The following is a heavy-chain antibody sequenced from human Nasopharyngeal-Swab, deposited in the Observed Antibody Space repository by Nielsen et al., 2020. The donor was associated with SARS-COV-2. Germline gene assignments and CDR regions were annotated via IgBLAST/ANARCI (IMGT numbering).Heavy chain of an antibody. J-gene: IGHJ4*02. D-gene: IGHD3-9*01. CDR2: INQDGSVH. CDR1: GVTFSPYW. Sequence: GGSLRLSCAGSGVTFSPYWMSWVRQAPGKGLEWLANINQDGSVHYCVDSVRGRFTVSRDNAKNSLFLQMNSLRAEDTAVYYCVLETLTTGWVYWGQGTVVTVSS. V-gene: IGHV3-7*03. CDR3: VLETLTTGWVY.